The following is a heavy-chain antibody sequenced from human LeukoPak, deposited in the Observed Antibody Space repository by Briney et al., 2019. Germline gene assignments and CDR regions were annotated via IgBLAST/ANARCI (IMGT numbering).Heavy chain of an antibody. J-gene: IGHJ4*02. CDR2: ISTDGGST. CDR1: GFTFSSYA. Sequence: PGGSLRLSCAASGFTFSSYAMHWVRQAPGKGLEYLSAISTDGGSTYYANSVKGRFTISRDNSKNTLYLQMGSLRAEDMGVYYCARRYCSGGSCYHPYDYWGQGTLVTVSS. D-gene: IGHD2-15*01. CDR3: ARRYCSGGSCYHPYDY. V-gene: IGHV3-64*01.